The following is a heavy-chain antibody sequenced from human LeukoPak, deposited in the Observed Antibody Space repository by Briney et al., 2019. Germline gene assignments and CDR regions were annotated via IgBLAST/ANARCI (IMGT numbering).Heavy chain of an antibody. CDR3: ARVMVSSGWYYYYYGMDV. Sequence: ASVKVSCKASGYTFTGYYMHWVRQAPGQGLEWMGWINPNSGGTNYAQKFQGRVTMTRDTSISTAYMELSRPRSDDTAVYYCARVMVSSGWYYYYYGMDVWGQGTTVTVSS. J-gene: IGHJ6*02. D-gene: IGHD6-19*01. CDR1: GYTFTGYY. CDR2: INPNSGGT. V-gene: IGHV1-2*02.